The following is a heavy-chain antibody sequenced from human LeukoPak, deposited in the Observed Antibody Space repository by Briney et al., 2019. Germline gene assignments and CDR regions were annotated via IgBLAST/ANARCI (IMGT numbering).Heavy chain of an antibody. CDR2: IYYSGST. V-gene: IGHV4-61*08. CDR3: AREKVGATSDAFDI. Sequence: SETLSLTCAVSGGSISSGGYYWSWIRQPPGKGLEWIGYIYYSGSTNYNPSLKSRVTISVDTSKNQFSLKLSSVTAADTAVYYCAREKVGATSDAFDIWGQGTMVTVSS. CDR1: GGSISSGGYY. J-gene: IGHJ3*02. D-gene: IGHD1-26*01.